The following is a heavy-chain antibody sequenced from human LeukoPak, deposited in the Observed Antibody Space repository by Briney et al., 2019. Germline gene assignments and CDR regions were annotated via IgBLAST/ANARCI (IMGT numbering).Heavy chain of an antibody. J-gene: IGHJ6*02. Sequence: ASVKVSCKASGYTFTSYAIAWVRQAPGQGLEWMGWISAYNGGTNYAQKFRGRVTMTTGTSTNTGYMELRSLRSDDTAVYFCARDQLRYYGSNNYYSDMDFWGQGTTATVSS. D-gene: IGHD3-10*01. CDR2: ISAYNGGT. CDR3: ARDQLRYYGSNNYYSDMDF. CDR1: GYTFTSYA. V-gene: IGHV1-18*01.